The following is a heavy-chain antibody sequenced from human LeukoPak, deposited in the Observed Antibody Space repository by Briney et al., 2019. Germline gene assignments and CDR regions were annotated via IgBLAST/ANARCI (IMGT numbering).Heavy chain of an antibody. CDR1: GYTFTGYY. J-gene: IGHJ4*02. CDR3: ARDWGPANSIDFDY. V-gene: IGHV1-2*02. D-gene: IGHD2/OR15-2a*01. Sequence: EASVKVSCKASGYTFTGYYMHWVRQAPGQGLEWMGWINPNSGGTNYAQKFQGRVTMTRDTSISTAYMELTSLRSDDTAVYYCARDWGPANSIDFDYWGQGTLVTVSS. CDR2: INPNSGGT.